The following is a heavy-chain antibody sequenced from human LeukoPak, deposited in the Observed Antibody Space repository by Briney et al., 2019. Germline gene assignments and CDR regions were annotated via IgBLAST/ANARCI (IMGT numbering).Heavy chain of an antibody. J-gene: IGHJ4*02. CDR3: ARDILPSYSGYDRTLPDY. Sequence: VASVNLSCKASGYTFTSYYMRWMRHAHAQGLEWMGIINPSGGSTSYAQKFQGRVTMTRDTSTSTVYMELSSLRSEDTAVYYCARDILPSYSGYDRTLPDYWGQGTRVTVSS. V-gene: IGHV1-46*01. CDR2: INPSGGST. D-gene: IGHD5-12*01. CDR1: GYTFTSYY.